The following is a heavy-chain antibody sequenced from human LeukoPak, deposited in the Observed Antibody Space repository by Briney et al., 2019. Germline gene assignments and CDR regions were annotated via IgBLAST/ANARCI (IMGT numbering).Heavy chain of an antibody. J-gene: IGHJ6*02. CDR2: IYYSGST. D-gene: IGHD6-6*01. CDR1: GGSISSYY. Sequence: SETLSLTCTVSGGSISSYYWSWIRQPPGKGLEWIGYIYYSGSTNYNPSLKSRVTISVDTSKSQFSLKLSSVTAADTAVYYCARTIAARSTYYYYGMDVWGQGTTVTVSS. CDR3: ARTIAARSTYYYYGMDV. V-gene: IGHV4-59*01.